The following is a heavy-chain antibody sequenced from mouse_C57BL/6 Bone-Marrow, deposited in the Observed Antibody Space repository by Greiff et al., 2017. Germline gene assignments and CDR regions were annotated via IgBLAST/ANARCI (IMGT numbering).Heavy chain of an antibody. CDR3: TLTGLDY. D-gene: IGHD4-1*01. CDR1: GFNIKDDY. J-gene: IGHJ2*01. V-gene: IGHV14-4*01. Sequence: EVKLQESGAELVRPGASVKLSCTASGFNIKDDYMHWVKQRPEQGLEWIGWIDPENGDTEYASKFQGKATITADTSSNTAYLQLSSLTSEDTAVYYCTLTGLDYWGQGTTLTVSS. CDR2: IDPENGDT.